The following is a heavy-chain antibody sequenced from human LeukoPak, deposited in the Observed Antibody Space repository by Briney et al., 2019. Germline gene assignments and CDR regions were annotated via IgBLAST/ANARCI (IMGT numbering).Heavy chain of an antibody. V-gene: IGHV4-59*01. J-gene: IGHJ6*03. CDR3: ARDTAYCGGDCYSDYYYYMDV. D-gene: IGHD2-21*02. Sequence: ASETLSLTCTVSGVSISSYYWSWLRQPPGKGLEWIGYIYYSGSTNYNPSLKSRVTISVDTSKNQFSLKLSSVTAADTAVYYCARDTAYCGGDCYSDYYYYMDVWGKGTTVTVSS. CDR2: IYYSGST. CDR1: GVSISSYY.